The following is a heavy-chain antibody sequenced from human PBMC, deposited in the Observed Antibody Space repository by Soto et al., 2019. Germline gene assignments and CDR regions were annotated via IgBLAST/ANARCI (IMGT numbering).Heavy chain of an antibody. CDR1: GGTFSSYT. J-gene: IGHJ4*02. CDR2: IIPILGIA. CDR3: ARAGIAAAGTSGYFDY. V-gene: IGHV1-69*02. Sequence: VQLVQSGAEVKKPGSSVKVSCKASGGTFSSYTISWVRQAPGQGLEWMGRIIPILGIANYAQKFQGRVTITADKSTSTAYMELSSLRSEDTAVYYCARAGIAAAGTSGYFDYWGQGTLVTVSS. D-gene: IGHD6-13*01.